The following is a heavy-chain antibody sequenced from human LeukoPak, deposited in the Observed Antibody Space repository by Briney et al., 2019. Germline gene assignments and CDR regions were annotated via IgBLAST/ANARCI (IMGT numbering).Heavy chain of an antibody. Sequence: GGSLRLSCAASGFTFSSYSMNWVRQAPGKGLEWVSSISSSSSYIYYADSVKGRFTISRDNAKNSLYLQMNSLRAEDTAVYYCARDLSDTAMVPNEYYFDYWGQGTLVTVSS. D-gene: IGHD5-18*01. J-gene: IGHJ4*02. V-gene: IGHV3-21*01. CDR2: ISSSSSYI. CDR1: GFTFSSYS. CDR3: ARDLSDTAMVPNEYYFDY.